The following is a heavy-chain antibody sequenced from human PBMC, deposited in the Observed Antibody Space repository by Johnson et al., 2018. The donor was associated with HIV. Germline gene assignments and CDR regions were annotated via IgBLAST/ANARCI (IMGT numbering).Heavy chain of an antibody. CDR1: GFTFSTYV. CDR3: ARGMTTVTNHDAFDI. V-gene: IGHV3-23*04. D-gene: IGHD4-17*01. CDR2: ISNSGHAT. Sequence: VQLVESGGGLVQPGGSLRLSCAGSGFTFSTYVMTWVRQAPGKGLEWVSVISNSGHATDYADSVRGRFTISRDNSKNTLYLEMSSLRAEDTAVYYCARGMTTVTNHDAFDIWGPGTMVTVSS. J-gene: IGHJ3*02.